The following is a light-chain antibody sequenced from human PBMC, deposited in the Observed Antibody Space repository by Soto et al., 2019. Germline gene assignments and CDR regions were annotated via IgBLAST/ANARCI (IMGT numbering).Light chain of an antibody. Sequence: EIVLTQSPGTLSLSPGERATLSCRASQSVSSSYLAWYQQKPGQAPRPLIYGASSRAIGIPDRFSGSGSGTDFTLTISRLETEDLAVYYCQQYGSSPWTFGQGNKVEIK. J-gene: IGKJ1*01. V-gene: IGKV3-20*01. CDR2: GAS. CDR1: QSVSSSY. CDR3: QQYGSSPWT.